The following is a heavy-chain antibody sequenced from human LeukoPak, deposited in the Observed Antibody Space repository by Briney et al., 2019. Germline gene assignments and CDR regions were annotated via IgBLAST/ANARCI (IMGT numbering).Heavy chain of an antibody. CDR3: VKESYSSGSYYNFDY. V-gene: IGHV3-23*01. Sequence: PGGSLRLSCAASGFTFSRNAMSWVRQAPGKGLEWVSGISGSGGSTYYADSVKGRFTISRDNSKNTLYPQMNSLRAEDTGVYYCVKESYSSGSYYNFDYWGQGTLVTVSS. CDR1: GFTFSRNA. D-gene: IGHD3-10*01. J-gene: IGHJ4*02. CDR2: ISGSGGST.